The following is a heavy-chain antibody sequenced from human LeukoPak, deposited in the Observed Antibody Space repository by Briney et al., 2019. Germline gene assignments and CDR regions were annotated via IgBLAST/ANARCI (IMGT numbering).Heavy chain of an antibody. J-gene: IGHJ4*02. CDR1: SGSISSGNYY. Sequence: SETLSLTCTVSSGSISSGNYYWGWIRQPPGKGLEWIGSIYYSGSTYYNPSLKSRVTISVDTSKNQFSLKLSSVTAADTAVYYCARGPHHDYSNYGPPGHWGQGTLVTVSS. V-gene: IGHV4-39*07. CDR2: IYYSGST. D-gene: IGHD4-11*01. CDR3: ARGPHHDYSNYGPPGH.